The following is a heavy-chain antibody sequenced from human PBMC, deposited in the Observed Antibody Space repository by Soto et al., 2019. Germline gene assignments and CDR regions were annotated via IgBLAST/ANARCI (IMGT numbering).Heavy chain of an antibody. CDR1: GGSISSTTYY. CDR3: ARQKGHVVVEVPLIDN. V-gene: IGHV4-39*01. CDR2: ISYSGST. D-gene: IGHD2-21*01. J-gene: IGHJ4*02. Sequence: QLQLQESGPGQVKPSETLSLTCAVSGGSISSTTYYWGWIRQPPGKGLEWIGTISYSGSTDYNPSLKSRVTISVDTSKNQFSLRLDSVTAADTAVYYCARQKGHVVVEVPLIDNWGQGILVTVSS.